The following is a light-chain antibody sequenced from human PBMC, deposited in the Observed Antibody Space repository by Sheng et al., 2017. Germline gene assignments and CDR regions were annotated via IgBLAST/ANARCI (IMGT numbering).Light chain of an antibody. CDR3: QQSYSTPMYT. J-gene: IGKJ2*01. CDR2: AAS. CDR1: QGISNS. V-gene: IGKV1-27*01. Sequence: DIQMTQSPSSLSASVGDRVTITCRASQGISNSLAWYQQKPGKVPKLLIYAASTLQSGVPSRFSGSGSGTEFTLTISSLQPVDVATYYCQQSYSTPMYTFGQGTKLEI.